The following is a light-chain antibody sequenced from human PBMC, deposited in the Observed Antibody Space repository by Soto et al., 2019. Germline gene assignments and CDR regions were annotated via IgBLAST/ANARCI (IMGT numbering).Light chain of an antibody. Sequence: EIVLTQSPGTLSLSPGERATLSCRASQSVSSSYLAWYQQKPGQAPRLLIYGASSRATGIPVRFSGSGSVTDFTLTISRLEPEDFAVYYCQKYGSSYTFGQGTKLEIK. CDR2: GAS. CDR1: QSVSSSY. CDR3: QKYGSSYT. V-gene: IGKV3-20*01. J-gene: IGKJ2*01.